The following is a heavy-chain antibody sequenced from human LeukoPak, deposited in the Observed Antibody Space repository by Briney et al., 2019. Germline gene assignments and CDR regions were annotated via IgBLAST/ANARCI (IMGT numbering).Heavy chain of an antibody. V-gene: IGHV3-7*01. D-gene: IGHD2-2*03. Sequence: GGSLRLSCAASGFTFSSYWMSWVRQAPGKGLEWVANIKQDGSEKYYVDSVKGRFTISRDNAKNSLYLQMNSLRAEDTAVYYCARVDIVVVPAATSRNEQFDYWGQGTLVTVSS. CDR2: IKQDGSEK. CDR1: GFTFSSYW. CDR3: ARVDIVVVPAATSRNEQFDY. J-gene: IGHJ4*02.